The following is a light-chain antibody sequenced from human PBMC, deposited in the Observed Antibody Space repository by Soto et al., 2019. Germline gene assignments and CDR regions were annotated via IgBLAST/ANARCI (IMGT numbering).Light chain of an antibody. CDR3: SSYAGSNNWV. Sequence: QSAQTQPPSASGSPGQSVTISCTGTSSDVGAYNYVSWYQQHPGKAPKLMIYEVSKRPSGVPDRFSGSKSGNTASLTVSGLQAEDEVDYYCSSYAGSNNWVFGGGTKVTVL. CDR1: SSDVGAYNY. J-gene: IGLJ2*01. V-gene: IGLV2-8*01. CDR2: EVS.